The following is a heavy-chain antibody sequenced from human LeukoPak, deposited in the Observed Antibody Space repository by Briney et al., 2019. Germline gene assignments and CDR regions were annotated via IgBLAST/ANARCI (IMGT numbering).Heavy chain of an antibody. CDR3: AKASGQAGYCSSTSCHYTFDY. CDR1: GFTVSSYG. CDR2: IRYDGSDK. Sequence: PGRSLRLSCAASGFTVSSYGMHWVRQAPGKGLEWVAFIRYDGSDKYYADSVKGRFTVSRDNSKNTLYLQMNSLRAEDTTVYYCAKASGQAGYCSSTSCHYTFDYWGQGTLVTVSS. J-gene: IGHJ4*02. V-gene: IGHV3-30*02. D-gene: IGHD2-2*01.